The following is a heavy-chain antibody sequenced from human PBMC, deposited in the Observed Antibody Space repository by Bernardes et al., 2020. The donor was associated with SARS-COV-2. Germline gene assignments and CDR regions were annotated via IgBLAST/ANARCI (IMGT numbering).Heavy chain of an antibody. J-gene: IGHJ2*01. CDR3: ATRPPNPPRYCSGGSCHVHWYFDL. CDR2: FDPEDGET. CDR1: GYTLTELS. D-gene: IGHD2-15*01. V-gene: IGHV1-24*01. Sequence: ASVKVSCKVSGYTLTELSMHWVRQAPGKGLEWMGGFDPEDGETIYAQKFQGRVTMTEDTSTDTAYMELSSLRSEDTAVYYCATRPPNPPRYCSGGSCHVHWYFDLWGRGTLVTVSS.